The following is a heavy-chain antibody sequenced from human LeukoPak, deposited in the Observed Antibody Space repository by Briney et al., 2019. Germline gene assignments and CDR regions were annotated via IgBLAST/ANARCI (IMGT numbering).Heavy chain of an antibody. D-gene: IGHD6-13*01. CDR2: ISGSGGST. V-gene: IGHV3-23*01. Sequence: WGTLRLSCAASGFTFSSYGMSWVRQVPGKGLEWVSAISGSGGSTYYADSVKGRFTISRDNSKNTLYLQMNSLRAEDTAVYYCAKSIAAAGRTDYWGQGTLVTVSS. CDR1: GFTFSSYG. CDR3: AKSIAAAGRTDY. J-gene: IGHJ4*02.